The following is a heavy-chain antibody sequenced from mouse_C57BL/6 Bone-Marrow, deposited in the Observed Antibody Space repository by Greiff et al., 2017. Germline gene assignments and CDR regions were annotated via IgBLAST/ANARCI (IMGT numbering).Heavy chain of an antibody. D-gene: IGHD6-5*01. CDR3: GRQAYWEAMDY. Sequence: VQLQQPGAELVKPGASVKMSCKASGYTFTSYWITWVKQRPGQGLEWVGDIYPGSGSTNYTEKFKSKATLPVDNSSSTAYMQLRSLTAEDSAVYYCGRQAYWEAMDYWGQGTSVTVSS. J-gene: IGHJ4*01. CDR1: GYTFTSYW. V-gene: IGHV1-55*01. CDR2: IYPGSGST.